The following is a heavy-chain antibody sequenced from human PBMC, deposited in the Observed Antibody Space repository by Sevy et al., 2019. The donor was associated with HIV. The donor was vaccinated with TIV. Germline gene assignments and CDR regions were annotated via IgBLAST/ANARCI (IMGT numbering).Heavy chain of an antibody. V-gene: IGHV4-59*01. CDR1: GGSISAYY. D-gene: IGHD5-12*01. CDR2: IYYTGST. CDR3: TGAPPVRSGDDSLNWFDP. J-gene: IGHJ5*02. Sequence: SETLSLTCTVSGGSISAYYWSWIRQPPGKALEYIEYIYYTGSTNYNPSLENRVTMSVDTSKNQFSLKLNSVTAADTAVYYCTGAPPVRSGDDSLNWFDPWGQGTLVTVSS.